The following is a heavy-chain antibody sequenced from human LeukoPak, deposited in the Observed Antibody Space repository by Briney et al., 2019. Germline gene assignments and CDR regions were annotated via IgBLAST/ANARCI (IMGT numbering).Heavy chain of an antibody. Sequence: GASVKVSCKASGYTFTSYYMHWVRQAPGQGLEWMAIINPSGGSTSYAQKFQGRVTMTRDTSTSTVYMELSSLRSEDTAVYYCARESLLGYNSVYYFDYWGQGTLVTVSS. D-gene: IGHD5-24*01. CDR1: GYTFTSYY. J-gene: IGHJ4*02. CDR3: ARESLLGYNSVYYFDY. CDR2: INPSGGST. V-gene: IGHV1-46*01.